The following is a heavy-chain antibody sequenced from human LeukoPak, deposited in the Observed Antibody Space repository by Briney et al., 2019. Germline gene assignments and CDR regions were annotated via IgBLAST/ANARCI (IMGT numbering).Heavy chain of an antibody. CDR2: IFYSGST. J-gene: IGHJ5*02. D-gene: IGHD6-19*01. V-gene: IGHV4-39*01. Sequence: SETLSLTRTVSGGSVSSSGFNWGWIRQPPGKGLEWIGTIFYSGSTYYNPSLGSRVAISVDTSKNQFSLDLSSVTAADTAVYYCARRQYGSGWYGDGDWFWFAPWGQGTLVIVSS. CDR3: ARRQYGSGWYGDGDWFWFAP. CDR1: GGSVSSSGFN.